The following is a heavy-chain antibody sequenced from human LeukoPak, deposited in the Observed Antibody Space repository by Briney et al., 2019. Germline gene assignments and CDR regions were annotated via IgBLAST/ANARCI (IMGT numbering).Heavy chain of an antibody. CDR3: ALYTAYPFYFDY. V-gene: IGHV3-7*01. CDR1: GFTFSNFW. J-gene: IGHJ4*02. D-gene: IGHD1-14*01. CDR2: IKHDGSEK. Sequence: PGGSLTLSCAASGFTFSNFWMSWVRQAPGKGLEWVANIKHDGSEKYYVDSVRGLFTISRDNAKNSLYLQMDNLRAEDTAIYYCALYTAYPFYFDYWGQGTLVTVSS.